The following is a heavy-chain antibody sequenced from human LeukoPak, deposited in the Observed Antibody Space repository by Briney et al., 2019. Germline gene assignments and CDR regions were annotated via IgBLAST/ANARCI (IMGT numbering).Heavy chain of an antibody. V-gene: IGHV4-39*07. CDR2: IFHNGKT. Sequence: PSETLSLTCTVSGGSVSTSDYYWGWIRQTPGKGLEWIGDIFHNGKTNYNPSLKGRVTISIDTSNNQFSLRLPSVTAADTAVYYCASIFDSWGQGTLVNVSS. CDR3: ASIFDS. J-gene: IGHJ4*02. CDR1: GGSVSTSDYY.